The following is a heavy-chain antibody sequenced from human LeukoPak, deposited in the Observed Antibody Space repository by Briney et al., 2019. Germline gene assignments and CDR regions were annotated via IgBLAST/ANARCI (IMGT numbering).Heavy chain of an antibody. V-gene: IGHV3-53*01. D-gene: IGHD3-3*01. CDR1: GFTVSSNY. CDR3: ARTKYYDFWSGYGWFDP. Sequence: GGSLRLSCAASGFTVSSNYMGWVRQAPGKGLEWVSVIYSGGSTYYADSVKGRFTISRDNSKNTLYLQMNSLRAEDTAVYYCARTKYYDFWSGYGWFDPWGQGTLVTVSS. J-gene: IGHJ5*02. CDR2: IYSGGST.